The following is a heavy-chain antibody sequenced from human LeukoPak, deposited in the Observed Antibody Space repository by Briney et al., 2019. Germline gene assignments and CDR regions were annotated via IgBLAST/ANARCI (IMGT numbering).Heavy chain of an antibody. CDR3: ARVEVFYGSGSYYNWFDP. CDR2: IYHSGST. Sequence: SETLSLTCAVSGGSISSSNWWSWVRQPPGKGLEWIGEIYHSGSTNYNPSLKSRVTISVDKSKNQFSLKLSSVTAADTAVYYCARVEVFYGSGSYYNWFDPWGQGTLVTVSS. J-gene: IGHJ5*02. V-gene: IGHV4-4*02. CDR1: GGSISSSNW. D-gene: IGHD3-10*01.